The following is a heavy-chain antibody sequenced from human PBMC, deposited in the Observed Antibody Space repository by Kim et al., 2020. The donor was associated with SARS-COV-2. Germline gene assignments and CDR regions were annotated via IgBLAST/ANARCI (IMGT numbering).Heavy chain of an antibody. D-gene: IGHD5-12*01. J-gene: IGHJ4*02. CDR3: ATPGGGGYDSLTVADY. V-gene: IGHV1-24*01. CDR2: FDPEDGET. CDR1: GYTLTELS. Sequence: ASVKVSCKVSGYTLTELSMHWVRQAPGKGLEWMGGFDPEDGETIYAQKFQGRVTMTEDTSTDTAYMELSSLRSEDTAVYYCATPGGGGYDSLTVADYWGQGTLVTVSS.